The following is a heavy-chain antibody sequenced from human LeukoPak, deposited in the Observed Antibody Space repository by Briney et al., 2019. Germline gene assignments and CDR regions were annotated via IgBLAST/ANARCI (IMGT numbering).Heavy chain of an antibody. CDR3: AREVVSSPSYFDS. V-gene: IGHV3-53*01. D-gene: IGHD2-15*01. CDR2: FYRGDST. J-gene: IGHJ4*02. CDR1: GFTVSSSY. Sequence: PGGSLRLSCAASGFTVSSSYMYWVRQAPGKGLEWVSFFYRGDSTYYAESVRGRFTISRDNSKNTLYLLMNSLIPEDTAVYYCAREVVSSPSYFDSWGQGTLVTVS.